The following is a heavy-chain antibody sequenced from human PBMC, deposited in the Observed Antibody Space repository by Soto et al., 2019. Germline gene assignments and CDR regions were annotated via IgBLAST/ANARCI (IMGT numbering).Heavy chain of an antibody. J-gene: IGHJ4*02. CDR3: ASLRSGWGIDY. CDR1: GGSISSGGYS. D-gene: IGHD6-19*01. Sequence: QLQLQESGSGLVKPSQTLSLTYAVSGGSISSGGYSWSWIRQPPGKGLEWIGYIYHSGSTYYNPSLNCRVTISVDRSKNQFSLKLSSVTAADTAVYYCASLRSGWGIDYWGQGTLVTVSS. CDR2: IYHSGST. V-gene: IGHV4-30-2*01.